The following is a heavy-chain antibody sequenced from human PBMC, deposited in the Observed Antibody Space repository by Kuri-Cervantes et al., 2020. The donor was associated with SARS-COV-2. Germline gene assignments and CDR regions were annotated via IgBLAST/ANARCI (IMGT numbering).Heavy chain of an antibody. D-gene: IGHD3-16*01. Sequence: SQTLSLTCAVYGGSFSGYYWSWIRQPPGKGLEWIGEINHSGSTNDNPSLKSRVTISVDTSKNQFSLKLSSVTAADTAVYYCARGRSFVGNWGRGTLVTVSS. CDR1: GGSFSGYY. V-gene: IGHV4-34*01. CDR3: ARGRSFVGN. CDR2: INHSGST. J-gene: IGHJ4*02.